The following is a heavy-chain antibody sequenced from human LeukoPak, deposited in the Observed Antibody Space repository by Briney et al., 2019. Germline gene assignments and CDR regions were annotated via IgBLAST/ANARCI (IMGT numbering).Heavy chain of an antibody. V-gene: IGHV3-23*01. J-gene: IGHJ4*02. CDR1: GFTFSNYA. D-gene: IGHD3-10*01. Sequence: PGGSLRLSCAASGFTFSNYAMTWVRQAPGKGVEYVTSTSGSGGSSYYADSVKGRFTISRDSSKNTLYLQMNSLRTDDTAVYYCARSKGAGYYYGSGSPPRFDYWGQGTLVTVSS. CDR3: ARSKGAGYYYGSGSPPRFDY. CDR2: TSGSGGSS.